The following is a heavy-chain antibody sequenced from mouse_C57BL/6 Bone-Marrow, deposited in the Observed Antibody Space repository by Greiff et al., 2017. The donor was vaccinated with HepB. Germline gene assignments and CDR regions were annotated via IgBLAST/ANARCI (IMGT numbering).Heavy chain of an antibody. D-gene: IGHD3-2*02. CDR2: IRSKSNNYAT. J-gene: IGHJ3*01. CDR3: VRDSSGYGFAY. Sequence: EVHLVESGGGLVQPKGSLKLSCAASGFSFNTYAMNWVRQAPGKGLEWVARIRSKSNNYATYYADSVKDRFTISRDDSESMLYLQMNNLKTEDTAMYYCVRDSSGYGFAYWGQGTLVTVSA. CDR1: GFSFNTYA. V-gene: IGHV10-1*01.